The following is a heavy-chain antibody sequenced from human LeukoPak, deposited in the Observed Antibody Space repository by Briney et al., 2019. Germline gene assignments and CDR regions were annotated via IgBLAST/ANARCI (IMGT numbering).Heavy chain of an antibody. V-gene: IGHV1-8*01. CDR3: ARAENYDSSPTGY. CDR2: MNPNSGNT. J-gene: IGHJ4*02. Sequence: ASVKVPCKASGYTFTSYDINWVRQATGQGLEWMGWMNPNSGNTGYAQKFQGRVTMTRDTSISTAYMELSSLRSEDTAVYYCARAENYDSSPTGYWGQGTLVTVSS. CDR1: GYTFTSYD. D-gene: IGHD3-22*01.